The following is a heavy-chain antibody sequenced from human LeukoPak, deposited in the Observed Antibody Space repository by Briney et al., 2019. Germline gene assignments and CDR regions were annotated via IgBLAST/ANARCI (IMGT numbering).Heavy chain of an antibody. J-gene: IGHJ4*02. V-gene: IGHV3-23*01. Sequence: PGGSLRLSCAASGFTFSSYAMSWVRQAPGKGLEWVSAISGSGGSTYYADSVKGRFTISRDNSKNTLYLQMNSLRAEDTAVYHCAKDPLAYDSSGYPHWGQGTLVTVSS. D-gene: IGHD3-22*01. CDR1: GFTFSSYA. CDR3: AKDPLAYDSSGYPH. CDR2: ISGSGGST.